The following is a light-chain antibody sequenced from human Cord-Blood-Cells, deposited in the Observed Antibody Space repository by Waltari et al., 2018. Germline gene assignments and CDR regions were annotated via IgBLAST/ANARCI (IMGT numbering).Light chain of an antibody. J-gene: IGKJ2*01. CDR3: QQRSNWPPTIMYT. CDR1: QSVSSY. CDR2: DAS. Sequence: EIVLTQSPATLSLSPGERATLSCRASQSVSSYLAWYQQKPGQAPRLLIYDASNRATGIPARFSGSGSGTDFTLTISSLEPEDFAVYYCQQRSNWPPTIMYTFGQGTKLEIK. V-gene: IGKV3-11*01.